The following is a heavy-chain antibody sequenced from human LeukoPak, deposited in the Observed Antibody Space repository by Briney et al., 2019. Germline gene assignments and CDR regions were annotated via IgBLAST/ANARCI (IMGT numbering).Heavy chain of an antibody. D-gene: IGHD3-10*01. V-gene: IGHV4-4*07. J-gene: IGHJ6*03. CDR1: GGSMSSYF. CDR3: ARAVGSGSFQTYYYYMDV. Sequence: PSETLSLTCLVSGGSMSSYFWSWIRQPAGKGLEWIGRFYSSGNNNYNPSLRSRVTMSADTSRNQFSMELTSVTAADTAVYYCARAVGSGSFQTYYYYMDVWGKGTTVTISS. CDR2: FYSSGNN.